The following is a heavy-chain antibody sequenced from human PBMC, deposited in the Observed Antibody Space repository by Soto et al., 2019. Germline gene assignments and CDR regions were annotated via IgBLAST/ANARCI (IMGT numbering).Heavy chain of an antibody. CDR1: GFSLNTSGVG. CDR2: IYWDDDK. Sequence: SGPTLVNPTQTLTLTCTFSGFSLNTSGVGVGWIRQPPGKALEWLALIYWDDDKRYSPSLKSRLTITKATSKNQVVLTMTNMDPVDTATYYCVGGSPAPLHVHWGQGTLVTVSS. V-gene: IGHV2-5*02. D-gene: IGHD2-2*01. J-gene: IGHJ1*01. CDR3: VGGSPAPLHVH.